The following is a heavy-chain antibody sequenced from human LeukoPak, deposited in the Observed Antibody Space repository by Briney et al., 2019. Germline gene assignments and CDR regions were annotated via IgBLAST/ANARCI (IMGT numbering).Heavy chain of an antibody. V-gene: IGHV1-2*04. D-gene: IGHD1-1*01. CDR3: ARDVAPYLNDPYYFDY. J-gene: IGHJ4*02. Sequence: ASVKVSCTASGYTFTGYYIHWVRQAPGQGLEWMGCINPNSGSTNYAQKFQGWVTMTRDTSISTAYTELSRLRSDDTAVYYCARDVAPYLNDPYYFDYWGQGTLVTVSS. CDR2: INPNSGST. CDR1: GYTFTGYY.